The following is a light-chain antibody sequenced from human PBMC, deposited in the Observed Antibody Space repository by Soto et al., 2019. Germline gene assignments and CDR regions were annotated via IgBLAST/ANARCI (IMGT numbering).Light chain of an antibody. CDR2: GAS. J-gene: IGKJ4*01. V-gene: IGKV3-20*01. CDR3: QQYCSSIAIT. Sequence: EIVLTQSPGPLSLSPGERATLSCRASQSVSSSYLAWDQQKPGQAPRLPIYGASSRATGIPDRFSGSGSGTEFTRIISRLEPEECAVYYCQQYCSSIAITFGGGTKVEIK. CDR1: QSVSSSY.